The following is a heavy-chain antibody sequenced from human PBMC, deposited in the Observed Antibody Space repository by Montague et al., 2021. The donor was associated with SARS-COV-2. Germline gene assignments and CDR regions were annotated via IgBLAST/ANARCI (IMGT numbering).Heavy chain of an antibody. J-gene: IGHJ4*02. V-gene: IGHV4-59*01. CDR2: IYYSGST. Sequence: SETLSLTCTVSGGSISSYYWSWIRQPPGKGLEWTGYIYYSGSTNYNPSLKSRVTISVDTSKNQFSLKLSSVTAADTAVYYCARAGLGYCSSTSCYRGFDYWGQGSLVTVSS. CDR1: GGSISSYY. CDR3: ARAGLGYCSSTSCYRGFDY. D-gene: IGHD2-2*02.